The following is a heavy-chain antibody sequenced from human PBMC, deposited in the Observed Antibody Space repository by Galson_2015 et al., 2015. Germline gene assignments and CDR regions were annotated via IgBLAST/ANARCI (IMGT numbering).Heavy chain of an antibody. V-gene: IGHV3-23*01. Sequence: SLRLSCAASGFTFSSSAMNWVRQAPGKGLEWVSALSHTGSSIYYADSVKGRFTISRDNSKNTLYLHLNSQRADDTAVYYCAKDRRAVVMSAIDYWGQGTQVTVSS. J-gene: IGHJ4*02. CDR3: AKDRRAVVMSAIDY. CDR2: LSHTGSSI. D-gene: IGHD2-21*02. CDR1: GFTFSSSA.